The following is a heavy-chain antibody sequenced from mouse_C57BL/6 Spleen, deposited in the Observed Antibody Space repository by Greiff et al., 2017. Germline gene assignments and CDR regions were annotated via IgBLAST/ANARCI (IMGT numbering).Heavy chain of an antibody. D-gene: IGHD2-4*01. V-gene: IGHV7-3*01. CDR1: GFTFTDYY. Sequence: EVQRVESGGGLVQPGGSLSLSCAASGFTFTDYYMSWVRQPPGKALEWLGFIRNKANGYTTEYSATVKGRFTISRDNSKSILYLQMNALRAEDSATYYCARSIYYDYNDYAMDYWGQGTSVTVSS. CDR3: ARSIYYDYNDYAMDY. J-gene: IGHJ4*01. CDR2: IRNKANGYTT.